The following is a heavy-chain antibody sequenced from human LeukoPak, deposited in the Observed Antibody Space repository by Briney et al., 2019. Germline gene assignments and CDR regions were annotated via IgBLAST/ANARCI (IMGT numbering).Heavy chain of an antibody. CDR3: AVYCSSTSCYQNWFDP. CDR2: INPNSGGT. J-gene: IGHJ5*02. Sequence: ASVTVSCKASGYTFTGYYMHWVRQAPGQGLEWMGWINPNSGGTNYAQKFQGRVTMTRDTSISTAYMELSRLRSDDTAVYYCAVYCSSTSCYQNWFDPWGQGTLVTVSS. V-gene: IGHV1-2*02. CDR1: GYTFTGYY. D-gene: IGHD2-2*01.